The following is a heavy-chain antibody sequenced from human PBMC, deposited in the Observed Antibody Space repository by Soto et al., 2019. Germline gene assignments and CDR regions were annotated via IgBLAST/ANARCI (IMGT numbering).Heavy chain of an antibody. D-gene: IGHD3-10*01. V-gene: IGHV4-59*01. J-gene: IGHJ2*01. CDR2: IYYSGST. CDR1: GGSISSYY. CDR3: ARDYYGSGSEPFDL. Sequence: SETLSLTCTVSGGSISSYYWSWIRQPPGKGLEWIGYIYYSGSTNYNPALKSRVTISVDTSKNQFSLKLSSVTAADTAVYYCARDYYGSGSEPFDLWGRGTLVTVSS.